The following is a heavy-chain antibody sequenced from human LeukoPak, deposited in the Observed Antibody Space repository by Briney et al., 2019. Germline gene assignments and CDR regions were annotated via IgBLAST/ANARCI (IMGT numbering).Heavy chain of an antibody. CDR2: ISSSSSYI. V-gene: IGHV3-21*01. CDR3: ARDYGSGSYYSVGDDY. D-gene: IGHD3-10*01. CDR1: GFTLSSYT. J-gene: IGHJ4*02. Sequence: GGSLRLSCAVSGFTLSSYTMNWVRQAPGKGLEWVSFISSSSSYIYYADSVKGRFTISRDNAENSLYLQMNSLRVEDTAVYYCARDYGSGSYYSVGDDYWGQGTLVTVSS.